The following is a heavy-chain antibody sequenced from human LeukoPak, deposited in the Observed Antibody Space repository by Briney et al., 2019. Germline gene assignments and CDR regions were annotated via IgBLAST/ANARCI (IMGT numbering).Heavy chain of an antibody. V-gene: IGHV4-61*09. J-gene: IGHJ5*02. CDR2: IYTSGST. CDR1: GGSISSSTYY. Sequence: SETLSLTCTVSGGSISSSTYYWSWIRQPAGKGLEWIGHIYTSGSTNYNPSLKSRVTISVDTSKNQSSLNLSSVTAADTAVYYCASTIAVAGTRGWFDPWGQGILVTVSS. CDR3: ASTIAVAGTRGWFDP. D-gene: IGHD6-19*01.